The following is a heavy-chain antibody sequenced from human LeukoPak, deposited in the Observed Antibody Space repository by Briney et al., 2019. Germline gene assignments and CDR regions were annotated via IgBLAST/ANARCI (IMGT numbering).Heavy chain of an antibody. Sequence: SVKVSCKASGGTFSSYAISWVRQAPGQGLEWMGGIIPIFGTANYAQKFQGRVTIAADESTSTAYMELSSLRSEGTAVYYCARPRGGIAAGSYYYYYGMDVWGKGTTVTVSS. D-gene: IGHD6-13*01. CDR2: IIPIFGTA. V-gene: IGHV1-69*13. CDR3: ARPRGGIAAGSYYYYYGMDV. CDR1: GGTFSSYA. J-gene: IGHJ6*04.